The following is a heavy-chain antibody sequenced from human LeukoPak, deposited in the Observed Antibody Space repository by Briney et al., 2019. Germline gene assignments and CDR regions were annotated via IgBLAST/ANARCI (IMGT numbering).Heavy chain of an antibody. Sequence: GGSLRLSCAASGFTFSSYAMHWVRQAPGKGLEWVAVISYDGSNKYYADSVKGRFTISRDDSKSTLFLQMNSLRAEDTAIYYCAKEGSGRTFNFDYWGQGTLVTVSS. CDR3: AKEGSGRTFNFDY. V-gene: IGHV3-30-3*01. J-gene: IGHJ4*02. CDR2: ISYDGSNK. D-gene: IGHD3-10*01. CDR1: GFTFSSYA.